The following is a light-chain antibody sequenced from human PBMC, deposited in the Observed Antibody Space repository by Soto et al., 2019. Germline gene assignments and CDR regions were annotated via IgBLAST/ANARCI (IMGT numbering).Light chain of an antibody. J-gene: IGKJ2*01. V-gene: IGKV4-1*01. Sequence: DVVMTQSPDSLAVSLRERTTFNSNSSQRVVYSSNNKNYLAWYQQKPRHPPKPLIYWASTRESGVPARFSGSGSGTDVTLTISSLQAEDVSVYYCQQYYSTPMYTFGQGTKLEIK. CDR3: QQYYSTPMYT. CDR2: WAS. CDR1: QRVVYSSNNKNY.